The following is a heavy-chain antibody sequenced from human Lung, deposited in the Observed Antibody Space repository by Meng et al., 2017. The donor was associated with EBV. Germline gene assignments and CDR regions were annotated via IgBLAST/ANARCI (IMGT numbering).Heavy chain of an antibody. CDR2: TYYRSKWYN. CDR1: GARASRTGAA. J-gene: IGHJ4*02. D-gene: IGHD1/OR15-1a*01. Sequence: SAPSLLTPPLSPSTSSAIAGARASRTGAAWNWIRQSPSRGLEWLGRTYYRSKWYNDYAVSVKGRVDINPDTSKNQFFLQLNSVTPEDTAVYYCARDYGTSRPFEYWGQGILVTVSS. V-gene: IGHV6-1*01. CDR3: ARDYGTSRPFEY.